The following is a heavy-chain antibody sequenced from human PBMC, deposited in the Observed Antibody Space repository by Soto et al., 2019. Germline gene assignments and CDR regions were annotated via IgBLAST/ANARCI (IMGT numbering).Heavy chain of an antibody. CDR3: AKHEIGSSWAL. V-gene: IGHV3-21*01. Sequence: GVLLGLSCAVAGYPFGNHWMHWVRQTPGKGLEWVSTIGRGSNYIYYADSVKGRFTISRDDAKNSLSLQMDGLRDEDTAVYYCAKHEIGSSWALWGQGTLVTVSS. J-gene: IGHJ4*02. CDR2: IGRGSNYI. D-gene: IGHD6-13*01. CDR1: GYPFGNHW.